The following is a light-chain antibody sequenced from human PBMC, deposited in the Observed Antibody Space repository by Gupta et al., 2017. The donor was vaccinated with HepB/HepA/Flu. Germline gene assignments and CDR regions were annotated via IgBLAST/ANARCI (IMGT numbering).Light chain of an antibody. CDR1: SSDVGNYNF. V-gene: IGLV2-23*02. Sequence: ALTQPASVSGSPGQSITISCTGTSSDVGNYNFVSWFQQYPGKAPKLMICEVTKRPSGVSSRFSGSKSGNTASLTSSGLQAEDEADYYCCSYAGSGTVIFGGGTKLTVL. J-gene: IGLJ2*01. CDR3: CSYAGSGTVI. CDR2: EVT.